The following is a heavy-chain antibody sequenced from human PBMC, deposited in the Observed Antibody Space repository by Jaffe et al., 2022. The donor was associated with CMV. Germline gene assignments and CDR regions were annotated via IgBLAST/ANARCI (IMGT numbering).Heavy chain of an antibody. CDR3: ARGDVLRFLEWLLNVDY. D-gene: IGHD3-3*01. Sequence: QVQLVQSGAEVKKPGASVKVSCKASGYTFTGYYMHWVRQAPGQGLEWMGWINPNSGGTNYAQKFQGRVTMTRDTSISTAYMELSRLRSDDTAVYYCARGDVLRFLEWLLNVDYWGQGTLVTVSS. CDR2: INPNSGGT. CDR1: GYTFTGYY. V-gene: IGHV1-2*02. J-gene: IGHJ4*02.